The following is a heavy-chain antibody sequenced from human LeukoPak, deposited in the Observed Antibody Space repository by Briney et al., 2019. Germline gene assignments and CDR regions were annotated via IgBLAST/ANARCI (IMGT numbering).Heavy chain of an antibody. CDR2: ISDDGSNK. CDR1: GFTFTSYN. Sequence: PGGSLRLSCAASGFTFTSYNMYWVRQAPGKGLEWVALISDDGSNKHYADSVKGRFTISRDNAKNSLYLQMNSLRAEDTAVYYCARGGDYGDFLLGYWGQGTLVTVSS. J-gene: IGHJ4*02. D-gene: IGHD4-17*01. V-gene: IGHV3-30*07. CDR3: ARGGDYGDFLLGY.